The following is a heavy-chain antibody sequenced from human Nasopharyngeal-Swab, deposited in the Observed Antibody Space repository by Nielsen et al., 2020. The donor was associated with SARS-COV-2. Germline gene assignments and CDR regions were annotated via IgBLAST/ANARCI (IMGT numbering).Heavy chain of an antibody. V-gene: IGHV3-48*02. CDR2: ISSSSSTI. CDR1: GFTFSSYS. D-gene: IGHD3-3*01. Sequence: GGSLRLSFAASGFTFSSYSMNWVRQAPGKGLEWVSYISSSSSTIYYADSVKGRFTISRDNAKNSLYLQMNSLRDEDTAVYYCARERARFLEWLLYGTFDYWGQGTLVTVSS. J-gene: IGHJ4*02. CDR3: ARERARFLEWLLYGTFDY.